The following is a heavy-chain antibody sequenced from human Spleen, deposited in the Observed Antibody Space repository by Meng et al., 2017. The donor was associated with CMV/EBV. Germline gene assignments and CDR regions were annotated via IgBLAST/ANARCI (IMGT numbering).Heavy chain of an antibody. Sequence: GESLKISCTGCGFTFDDYSMNWVRQAPGKGLEWVAVIAYDGDNKLYADSVKGRFTISRDNSKNTVYLQLNSLRGEDTAVYYCARADYDFWSAMGYWGQGTLVTVSS. CDR3: ARADYDFWSAMGY. V-gene: IGHV3-30-3*01. CDR1: GFTFDDYS. J-gene: IGHJ4*02. CDR2: IAYDGDNK. D-gene: IGHD3-3*01.